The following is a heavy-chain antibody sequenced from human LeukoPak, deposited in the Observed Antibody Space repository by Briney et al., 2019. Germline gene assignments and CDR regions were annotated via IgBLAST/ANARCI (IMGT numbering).Heavy chain of an antibody. CDR1: GGSISSYY. CDR3: ARAKDIGVVRSFDY. V-gene: IGHV4-59*01. CDR2: IFDSGYT. J-gene: IGHJ4*02. Sequence: PSETLSLTCTLSGGSISSYYWSWIRQPPGKGLELIGYIFDSGYTNYNPSLDSRVTISVDTSKNQFSLKLTSVTAADTAVYYCARAKDIGVVRSFDYWGQGTLVTVSS. D-gene: IGHD2-15*01.